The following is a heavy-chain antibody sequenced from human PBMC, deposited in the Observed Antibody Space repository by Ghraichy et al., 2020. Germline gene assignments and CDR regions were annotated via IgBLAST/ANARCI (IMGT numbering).Heavy chain of an antibody. V-gene: IGHV3-15*01. D-gene: IGHD3-22*01. J-gene: IGHJ4*02. CDR3: TTEPEYYDSSGYYLVDY. CDR1: GFTFSNAW. Sequence: GGSLRLSCAASGFTFSNAWMSWVRQAPGKGLEWVGRIKSKTDGGTTDYAAPVKGRFTISRDDSKNTLYLQMNSLKTEDTAVYYCTTEPEYYDSSGYYLVDYWGQGTLVTVSS. CDR2: IKSKTDGGTT.